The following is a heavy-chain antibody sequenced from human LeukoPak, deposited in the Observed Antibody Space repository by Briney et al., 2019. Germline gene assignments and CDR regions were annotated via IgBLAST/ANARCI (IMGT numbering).Heavy chain of an antibody. J-gene: IGHJ4*02. V-gene: IGHV4-61*02. D-gene: IGHD3-22*01. CDR2: IYTTGST. Sequence: PSQTPSLTCTVSGGSISSGSYYWSWIRQPAGKGLEWIGRIYTTGSTYYNHFLKSRVTMAVDTSKNQFSLRLSSVTAADTAVYYCARDGFYDSSGYYYNWVFDYWGQGTLVTVSS. CDR1: GGSISSGSYY. CDR3: ARDGFYDSSGYYYNWVFDY.